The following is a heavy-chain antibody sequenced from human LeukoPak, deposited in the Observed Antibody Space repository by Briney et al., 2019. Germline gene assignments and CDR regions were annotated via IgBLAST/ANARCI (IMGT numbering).Heavy chain of an antibody. CDR3: SRDRGYGYGYFDY. CDR2: IWYDGSNK. J-gene: IGHJ4*02. Sequence: GRSLRLSCGACWFTFSSYGMHWVRQAPGKGLEWVAVIWYDGSNKYYADSVKGRFTISRDNSKNTLYLQMNSLRAEERAVYYCSRDRGYGYGYFDYWGQGTLVTVSS. D-gene: IGHD5-18*01. CDR1: WFTFSSYG. V-gene: IGHV3-33*01.